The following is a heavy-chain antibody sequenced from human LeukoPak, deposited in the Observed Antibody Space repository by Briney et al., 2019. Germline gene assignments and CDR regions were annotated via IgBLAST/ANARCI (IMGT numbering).Heavy chain of an antibody. D-gene: IGHD3-3*01. CDR2: IYYSGST. Sequence: SETLSLTCTVSGGSISSYYWSWIRQPPGKGLEWIGYIYYSGSTNYNPSLKSRVTISVDTSKNQFSLKLSSVTAADTAVYYCAGGGYDFWSGYESWFDPWGQGTLVTVSS. CDR1: GGSISSYY. V-gene: IGHV4-59*01. CDR3: AGGGYDFWSGYESWFDP. J-gene: IGHJ5*02.